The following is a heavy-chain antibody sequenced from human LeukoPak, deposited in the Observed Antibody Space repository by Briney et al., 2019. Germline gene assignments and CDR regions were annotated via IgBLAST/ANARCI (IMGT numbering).Heavy chain of an antibody. J-gene: IGHJ5*02. CDR1: GGSISSGGYY. Sequence: SETLSLTCTVSGGSISSGGYYWSWLRQHPGKGLEWIGYIYYSGSTYYNPSLKSRVTISVDTSKNQFSLKLSSVTAADTAVYYCARQGPAALRYNWFDPWGQGTLVTVSS. CDR3: ARQGPAALRYNWFDP. CDR2: IYYSGST. V-gene: IGHV4-31*03. D-gene: IGHD2-2*01.